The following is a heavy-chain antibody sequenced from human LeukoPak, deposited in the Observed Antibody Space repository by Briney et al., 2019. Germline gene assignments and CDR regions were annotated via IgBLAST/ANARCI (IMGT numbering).Heavy chain of an antibody. V-gene: IGHV3-7*01. CDR1: GFTFSSYA. J-gene: IGHJ5*02. D-gene: IGHD3-3*01. CDR2: IKPDGSDK. Sequence: PGGSLRLSCAASGFTFSSYAMSWVRQAPGKGLEWVGNIKPDGSDKYYMNSVKGRFTISRDNAKNSLYLQMNSLITEDTAVYYCAYYFYNHGTSFDPWGQGALVTVSS. CDR3: AYYFYNHGTSFDP.